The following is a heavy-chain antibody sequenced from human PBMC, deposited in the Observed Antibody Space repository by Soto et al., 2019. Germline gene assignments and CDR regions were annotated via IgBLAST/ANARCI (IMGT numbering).Heavy chain of an antibody. CDR2: INDSGTT. CDR3: ARVRNFDTSGWRHFYYFDY. J-gene: IGHJ4*02. V-gene: IGHV4-34*01. D-gene: IGHD6-19*01. Sequence: SETLSLTCAVSGDCLSGSYWSWIRQPPGKGLEWIGEINDSGTTKYNPSLKSRVTISLDTSKNQFSLKMSSVTAADTAVYYCARVRNFDTSGWRHFYYFDYWGQGTLVTVSS. CDR1: GDCLSGSY.